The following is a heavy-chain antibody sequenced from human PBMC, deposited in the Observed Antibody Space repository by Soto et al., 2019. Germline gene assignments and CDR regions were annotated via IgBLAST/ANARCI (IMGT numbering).Heavy chain of an antibody. J-gene: IGHJ3*02. CDR1: SGSIGTYF. V-gene: IGHV4-59*01. Sequence: QVQLRESGPGLVKPSETLSLTCTVSSGSIGTYFWSWIRQPPGKGLEWIGYIYYSGNTNYNPSLKSRVTIFLDTSKNQYSLRLSSVTDADTAVYYCARGRGGTYDAFDIWGQGTLVTVSS. CDR2: IYYSGNT. D-gene: IGHD1-26*01. CDR3: ARGRGGTYDAFDI.